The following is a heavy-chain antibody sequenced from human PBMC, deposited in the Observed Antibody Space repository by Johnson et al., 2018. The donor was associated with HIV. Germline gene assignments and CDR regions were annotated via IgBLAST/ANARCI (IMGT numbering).Heavy chain of an antibody. J-gene: IGHJ3*02. CDR3: ARPYSDYVYGAFDI. CDR2: INWNGGST. V-gene: IGHV3-20*04. CDR1: GFIFADYG. Sequence: VQLVESGGGVLRPGGSLRLSCEGFGFIFADYGLSWVRQAPGKGLEWVSGINWNGGSTGYADSVRGRFTISRDNAKNSVILEMNSLRAEDTAVYYCARPYSDYVYGAFDIWGQGTMVTVSS. D-gene: IGHD4-11*01.